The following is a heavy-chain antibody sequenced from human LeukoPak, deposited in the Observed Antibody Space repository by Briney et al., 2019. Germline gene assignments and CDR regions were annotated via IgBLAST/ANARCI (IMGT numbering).Heavy chain of an antibody. CDR2: ISSNGGST. V-gene: IGHV3-64*01. Sequence: GGSLRLSCAASGFTFSSYAMHWVRQAPGKGLEYVSAISSNGGSTYYANYVKGRFTISRDNSKNTLYLQMGSLRAEDMAVYYCARDKYSSSWKSGWFDPWGQGTLVTVSS. D-gene: IGHD6-13*01. J-gene: IGHJ5*02. CDR3: ARDKYSSSWKSGWFDP. CDR1: GFTFSSYA.